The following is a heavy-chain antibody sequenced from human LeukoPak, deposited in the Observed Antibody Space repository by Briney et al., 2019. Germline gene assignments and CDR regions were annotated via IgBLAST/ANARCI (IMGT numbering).Heavy chain of an antibody. J-gene: IGHJ6*03. Sequence: SVKVSCKASGGTYSSYAISSVRQAPGQGLEWMGGIIPIFGTANYAQKFQGRVTITTDESTSTAYMELSSLRSEDTAVYYCARDSPTMIVVVPTGMDVWGKGTTVTVSS. CDR1: GGTYSSYA. D-gene: IGHD3-22*01. CDR2: IIPIFGTA. CDR3: ARDSPTMIVVVPTGMDV. V-gene: IGHV1-69*05.